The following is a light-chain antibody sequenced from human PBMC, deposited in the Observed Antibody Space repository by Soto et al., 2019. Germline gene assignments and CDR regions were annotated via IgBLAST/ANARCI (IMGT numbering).Light chain of an antibody. CDR2: AAS. V-gene: IGKV1-39*01. CDR3: QQRYSNPRT. CDR1: QTISSW. J-gene: IGKJ1*01. Sequence: DIQMTQSPSTLSGSVGDRVTIACGASQTISSWLAWYQQKPGKAPKLLIYAASSLQTGVPSRFSGSGSGTDVSLTISSLQPEDFSTYYCQQRYSNPRTFGQGTKVDIK.